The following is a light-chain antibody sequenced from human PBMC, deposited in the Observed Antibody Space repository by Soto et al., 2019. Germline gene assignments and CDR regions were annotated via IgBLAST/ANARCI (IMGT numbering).Light chain of an antibody. V-gene: IGKV3-11*01. J-gene: IGKJ1*01. CDR1: QSVSSY. CDR2: DAS. CDR3: QQRSNWGWT. Sequence: EIVLTQSPATLSLSPGERATLSCRASQSVSSYLAWYQQKPGQAPRLLIYDASNRATGIPARFSGSGSGTDFTLTISSLEPKDFAVYYCQQRSNWGWTFGQGTKVEIK.